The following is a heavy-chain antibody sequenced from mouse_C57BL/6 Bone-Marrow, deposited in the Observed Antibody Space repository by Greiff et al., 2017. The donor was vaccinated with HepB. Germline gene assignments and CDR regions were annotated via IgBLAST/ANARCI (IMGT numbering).Heavy chain of an antibody. CDR3: AREMELGRGFAY. Sequence: EVKLVESEGGLVQPGSSMKLSCTASGFTFSDYYMAWVRQVPEKGLEWVANINYDGSSTYYLDSLKSRFIISRDNAKNILYLQMSSLKSEDTATYYCAREMELGRGFAYWGQGTLVTVSA. CDR1: GFTFSDYY. CDR2: INYDGSST. V-gene: IGHV5-16*01. D-gene: IGHD4-1*01. J-gene: IGHJ3*01.